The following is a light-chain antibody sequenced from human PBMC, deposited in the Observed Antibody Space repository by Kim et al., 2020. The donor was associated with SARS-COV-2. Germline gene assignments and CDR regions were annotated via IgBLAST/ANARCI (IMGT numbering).Light chain of an antibody. CDR1: QTVGIN. V-gene: IGKV3-15*01. J-gene: IGKJ2*01. CDR2: GAS. Sequence: MVMTQFPATLPVSPGERVSLSCRASQTVGINLAWYQQRPGQSPRILIFGASTRAVGVPTRFTGSGSGTEFTLTINSLQSEDFAIYYCQQCYTTPYNFGQGTKLEI. CDR3: QQCYTTPYN.